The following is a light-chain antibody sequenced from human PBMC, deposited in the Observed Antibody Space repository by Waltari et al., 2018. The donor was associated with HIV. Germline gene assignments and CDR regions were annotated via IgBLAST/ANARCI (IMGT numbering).Light chain of an antibody. V-gene: IGLV1-47*01. CDR3: STWDKTQSAQV. CDR2: SNH. J-gene: IGLJ3*02. CDR1: DSNIGNSS. Sequence: QPVLTQLPSVSGTPGQTVTISCSGSDSNIGNSSVYWYQVLPGTTPRLLICSNHERPSGVPGRFSGSKSGASASLTIFGLRSEDEADYYCSTWDKTQSAQVFGGGTKLTVL.